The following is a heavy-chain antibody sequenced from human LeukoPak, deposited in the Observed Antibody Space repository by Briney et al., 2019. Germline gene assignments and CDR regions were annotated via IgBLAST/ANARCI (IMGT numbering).Heavy chain of an antibody. V-gene: IGHV1-46*01. CDR1: GYTFTNYY. Sequence: ASVKVSCKASGYTFTNYYMHWVRLAPGQGLEWMGLINPSGTGTNYAQKFRGRVTLTRDTSTTTVYMELSSLRSEDTAVYYCAREEHGGYFDYWGQGNPVTVSS. J-gene: IGHJ4*02. D-gene: IGHD2-15*01. CDR2: INPSGTGT. CDR3: AREEHGGYFDY.